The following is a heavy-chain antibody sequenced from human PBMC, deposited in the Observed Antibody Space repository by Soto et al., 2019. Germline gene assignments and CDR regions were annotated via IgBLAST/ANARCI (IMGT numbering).Heavy chain of an antibody. D-gene: IGHD2-15*01. CDR3: AHTKKWGELLRWFEP. Sequence: QITLKESGPTLVKPTQTLTLTCTFSGFSLSTSGVGVGWIRQPPGKALEWLALIYWDDDKRYSPSLKSRLTITKDTSKNQVVLTMTNMDPVDTATYYCAHTKKWGELLRWFEPWGQGTLVTVSS. V-gene: IGHV2-5*02. CDR2: IYWDDDK. J-gene: IGHJ5*02. CDR1: GFSLSTSGVG.